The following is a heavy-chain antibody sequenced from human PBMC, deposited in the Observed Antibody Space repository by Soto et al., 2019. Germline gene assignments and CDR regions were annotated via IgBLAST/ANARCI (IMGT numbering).Heavy chain of an antibody. J-gene: IGHJ4*02. V-gene: IGHV3-23*01. D-gene: IGHD3-22*01. CDR3: AKVRGYYYDSSGYCYYTGYFDY. Sequence: GSLRLSCAASGFTFSSYAMSWVRQAPGKGLEWVSAISGSGGSTYYADSVKGRFTISRDNSKNTLYLQMNSLRAEDTAVYYCAKVRGYYYDSSGYCYYTGYFDYWGQGTLVTVSS. CDR1: GFTFSSYA. CDR2: ISGSGGST.